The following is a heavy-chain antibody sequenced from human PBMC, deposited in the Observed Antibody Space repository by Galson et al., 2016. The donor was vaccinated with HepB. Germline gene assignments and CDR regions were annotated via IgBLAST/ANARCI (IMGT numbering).Heavy chain of an antibody. CDR2: IYSGGGS. J-gene: IGHJ4*02. D-gene: IGHD4-11*01. CDR3: SRTMGRGNYGTDY. Sequence: SLRLSCAASEFSVTTTYMNWVRRAPGKGLEWVSIIYSGGGSFYAVSVKGRFTVSRDDSHVYLQMNSLRAEEPAIYYCSRTMGRGNYGTDYWGQGTLVTVSS. CDR1: EFSVTTTY. V-gene: IGHV3-53*01.